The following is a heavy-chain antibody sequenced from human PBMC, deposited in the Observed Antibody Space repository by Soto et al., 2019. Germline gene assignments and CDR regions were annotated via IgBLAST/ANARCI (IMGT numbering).Heavy chain of an antibody. Sequence: PSETLSLTCDVSGYSISNLISWGGIRGPPGKGLEWIGSLSQSGGTYRNPSLRSRVTISVDRSKNHFSLQLRSGTAADTAVYYCAAGTLPGTRFYGMDVWGPGTTVTVSS. J-gene: IGHJ6*02. CDR3: AAGTLPGTRFYGMDV. V-gene: IGHV4-38-2*01. D-gene: IGHD1-7*01. CDR2: LSQSGGT. CDR1: GYSISNLIS.